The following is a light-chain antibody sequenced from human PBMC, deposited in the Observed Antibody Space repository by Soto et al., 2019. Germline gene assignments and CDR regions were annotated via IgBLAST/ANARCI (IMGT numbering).Light chain of an antibody. CDR2: GAS. CDR3: QQKYRVPRT. Sequence: DIQMHQSPSSLSASVGDRITITCRASQSISRYLNWYQHKPGKAPKLLIYGASTLQSGVTSRVSGRGAWTDCTRNISSLQPEDDATYFCQQKYRVPRTFGQGTKVDI. V-gene: IGKV1-39*01. J-gene: IGKJ1*01. CDR1: QSISRY.